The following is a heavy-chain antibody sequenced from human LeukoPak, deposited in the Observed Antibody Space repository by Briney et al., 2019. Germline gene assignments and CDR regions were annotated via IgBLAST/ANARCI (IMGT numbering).Heavy chain of an antibody. CDR2: SNPNNGNT. D-gene: IGHD6-13*01. Sequence: ASVKVSCKAFGYTFTSYDINWVRQATGQGLEWMGWSNPNNGNTDYAQKFQGRVTMTRNISISTAYMELSSLRSEDTAVYYCARVARSSSWYANWFDPWGQGTLVTVSS. CDR3: ARVARSSSWYANWFDP. J-gene: IGHJ5*02. CDR1: GYTFTSYD. V-gene: IGHV1-8*01.